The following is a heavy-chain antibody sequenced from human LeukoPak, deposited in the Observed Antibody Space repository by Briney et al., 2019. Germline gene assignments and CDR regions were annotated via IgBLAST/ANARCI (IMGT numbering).Heavy chain of an antibody. J-gene: IGHJ4*02. Sequence: GASVKVSCKASGYTFTRHAMNWVRQAPGQGLEWMGWINTKTGRPTYAQGSTGRFVFSLDTSVSTAYLQISSLKAEDTAVYYCVRDRPHHYDSSAFLYWGQGTLVTVSS. CDR2: INTKTGRP. CDR1: GYTFTRHA. CDR3: VRDRPHHYDSSAFLY. V-gene: IGHV7-4-1*02. D-gene: IGHD3-22*01.